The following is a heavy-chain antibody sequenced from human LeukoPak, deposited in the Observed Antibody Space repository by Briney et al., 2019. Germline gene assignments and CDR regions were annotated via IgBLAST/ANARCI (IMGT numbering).Heavy chain of an antibody. CDR1: GGSFSGYY. D-gene: IGHD1-26*01. CDR2: INHSGST. Sequence: SETLSLTCAVYGGSFSGYYWCWIRQPPGKGLEWIGEINHSGSTNYNPSLKSRVTISVDTSKNQFSLKLSSVTAADTAVYYCARVGSGYWGQGTLVTVSS. V-gene: IGHV4-34*01. CDR3: ARVGSGY. J-gene: IGHJ4*02.